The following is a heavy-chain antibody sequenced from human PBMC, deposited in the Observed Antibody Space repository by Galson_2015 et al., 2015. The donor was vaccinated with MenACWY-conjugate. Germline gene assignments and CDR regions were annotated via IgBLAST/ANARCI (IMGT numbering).Heavy chain of an antibody. V-gene: IGHV3-23*01. CDR3: AKDFVKNYEMVTGYFSD. J-gene: IGHJ4*02. CDR1: GFPFSSYA. Sequence: SLRLSCAVSGFPFSSYAMTWVRQAPGKGLEWVSTISDSGRTTYYADSVQGRFLISRDNSKNKVFLQMNSLRAEDAAAYYCAKDFVKNYEMVTGYFSDWGQGALVTVSS. D-gene: IGHD3-9*01. CDR2: ISDSGRTT.